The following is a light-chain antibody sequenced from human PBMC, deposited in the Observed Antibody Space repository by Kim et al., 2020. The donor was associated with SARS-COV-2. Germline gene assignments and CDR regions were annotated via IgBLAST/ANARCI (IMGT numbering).Light chain of an antibody. V-gene: IGLV1-44*01. CDR2: STN. CDR3: AAWDDALNGHV. J-gene: IGLJ3*02. CDR1: SSDFGTNA. Sequence: QSVLTQPPSASGTPGQRVTISCSRSSSDFGTNAVNWYQHLPGTAPKLLIYSTNQRPSGVPDRFSGSKSGSSASLGISGLQSEDEADYYCAAWDDALNGHVFGGGTKVTVL.